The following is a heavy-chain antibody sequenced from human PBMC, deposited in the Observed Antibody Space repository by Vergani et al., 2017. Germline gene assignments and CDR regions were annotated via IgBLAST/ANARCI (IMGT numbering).Heavy chain of an antibody. J-gene: IGHJ6*02. D-gene: IGHD2-15*01. V-gene: IGHV1-18*01. Sequence: QVQLVQSGAEVKKPGASVKVSCKASGYTFTSYGISWVRQAPGQGLEWMGWISAYNGNTNYAQKLQGRVTMTTDTSTSTAYMELSSLRSEDTAVYYCASPAGYCSGGSCYYYYGMDVWGQGTTVTVSS. CDR1: GYTFTSYG. CDR3: ASPAGYCSGGSCYYYYGMDV. CDR2: ISAYNGNT.